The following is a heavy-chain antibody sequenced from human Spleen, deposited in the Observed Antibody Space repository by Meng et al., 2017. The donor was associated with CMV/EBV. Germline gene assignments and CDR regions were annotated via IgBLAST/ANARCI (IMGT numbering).Heavy chain of an antibody. CDR1: GCTFSGYA. CDR2: ISGGST. V-gene: IGHV3-23*01. CDR3: AKGVSMVRAGTRNPPEF. Sequence: SGCTFSGYARSWVRQAPGKGLEWVSCISGGSTYYKDYVKGRFSISRDNSKYMLYLQMNNLGVEDTAMYFCAKGVSMVRAGTRNPPEFWGQGTLVTVSS. D-gene: IGHD3-10*01. J-gene: IGHJ4*02.